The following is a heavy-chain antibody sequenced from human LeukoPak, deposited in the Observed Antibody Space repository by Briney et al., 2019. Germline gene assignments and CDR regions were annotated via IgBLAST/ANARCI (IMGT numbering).Heavy chain of an antibody. V-gene: IGHV4-34*01. Sequence: SETLSLTCGVYGGSFSRYYWNWIRQPPGKGLEWIGEISHSGSTNYNPSLKSRVTISVDTSKNQFSLNLSSVTAADTAVYYCARGSSSWFNWFDPWGQGTLVTVSS. CDR2: ISHSGST. J-gene: IGHJ5*02. CDR1: GGSFSRYY. D-gene: IGHD6-13*01. CDR3: ARGSSSWFNWFDP.